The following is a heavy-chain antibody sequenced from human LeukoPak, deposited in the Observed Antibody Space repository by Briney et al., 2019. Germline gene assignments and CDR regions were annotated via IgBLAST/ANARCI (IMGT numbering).Heavy chain of an antibody. Sequence: SETLSLTCTVSGGSISSYCWSWIRQPPGKGLEWIGYIYYSGSTNYNPSLKSRVTISVDTSKNQFSLKLSSVTAADTAVYYCARRGKGILASWGQGTLVTVSS. J-gene: IGHJ4*02. CDR1: GGSISSYC. V-gene: IGHV4-59*08. CDR3: ARRGKGILAS. D-gene: IGHD1-26*01. CDR2: IYYSGST.